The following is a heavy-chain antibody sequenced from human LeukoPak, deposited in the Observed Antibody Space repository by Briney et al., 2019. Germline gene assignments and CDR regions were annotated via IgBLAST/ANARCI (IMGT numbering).Heavy chain of an antibody. CDR2: FDPEDGET. Sequence: ASVKVSCKVSGYTLTELSMHWVRQAPGKGLEWMGGFDPEDGETIYAQKSQGRVTMTEDTSTDTAYMELSSLRSEDTAVYYCARVDPRLRPGHYYYMDVWGKGTTVTVSS. CDR1: GYTLTELS. CDR3: ARVDPRLRPGHYYYMDV. V-gene: IGHV1-24*01. D-gene: IGHD4-17*01. J-gene: IGHJ6*03.